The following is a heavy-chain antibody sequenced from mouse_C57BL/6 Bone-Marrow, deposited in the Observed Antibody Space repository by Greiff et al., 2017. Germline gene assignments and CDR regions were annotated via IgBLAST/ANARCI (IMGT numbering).Heavy chain of an antibody. CDR1: GYTFTDYY. J-gene: IGHJ1*03. V-gene: IGHV1-75*01. D-gene: IGHD1-1*01. CDR3: ARRTTVVATDWYCDV. Sequence: QVQLQQSGPELVKPGASVKISCKASGYTFTDYYINWVKQRPGQGLEWIGWIFPGSGSTYYNEKFKGKATLTVDKSSSTAYMLLSSLTSEDSAVYFCARRTTVVATDWYCDVWGTGTTVTVSS. CDR2: IFPGSGST.